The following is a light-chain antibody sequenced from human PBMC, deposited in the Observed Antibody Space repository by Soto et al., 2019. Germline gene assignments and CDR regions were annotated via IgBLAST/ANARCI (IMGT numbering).Light chain of an antibody. CDR3: QQYKTWT. CDR1: QSVSIF. Sequence: EIVMTQSPATLSVSPGERATLSCRASQSVSIFLAWYQQKPGQAPRLLIHGATTRATGIPARFSGSGSGTEFTLTISSLQSEDFAVYYCQQYKTWTFGQGTKVDIK. J-gene: IGKJ1*01. V-gene: IGKV3-15*01. CDR2: GAT.